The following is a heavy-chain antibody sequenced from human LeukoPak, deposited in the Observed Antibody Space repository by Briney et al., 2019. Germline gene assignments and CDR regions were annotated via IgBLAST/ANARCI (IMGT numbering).Heavy chain of an antibody. Sequence: GGSLRLSGAASGFTVSSNYMSWVRQAPGKGLEWVSVLYSAGSTFYVDSVKGRFTISRDNSKNMLFLQMNSLRVEDTAIYYCAGSPWDGIRGVGLDYLDYWGRGTLVTVSS. D-gene: IGHD1-26*01. CDR2: LYSAGST. CDR1: GFTVSSNY. CDR3: AGSPWDGIRGVGLDYLDY. V-gene: IGHV3-53*01. J-gene: IGHJ4*02.